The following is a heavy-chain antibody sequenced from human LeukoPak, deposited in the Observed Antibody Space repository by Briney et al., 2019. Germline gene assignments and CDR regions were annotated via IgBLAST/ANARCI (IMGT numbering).Heavy chain of an antibody. J-gene: IGHJ4*02. CDR2: ISSNGVGT. V-gene: IGHV3-64*02. CDR3: ARASGYSYSETAFDY. D-gene: IGHD5-18*01. CDR1: GFTFSSYA. Sequence: GGSLRLSCAASGFTFSSYAMSWVRQAPGKGLEYVSTISSNGVGTHYADSVKGRFTISRDNSKNTLYLQMGNLRAEDRAVYYCARASGYSYSETAFDYWGQGTLVTVSS.